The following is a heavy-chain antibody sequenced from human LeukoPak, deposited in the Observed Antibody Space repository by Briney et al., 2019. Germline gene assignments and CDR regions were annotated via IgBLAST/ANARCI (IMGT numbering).Heavy chain of an antibody. D-gene: IGHD3-10*01. CDR1: GYTFTGYY. CDR3: ATYYYGSGSYYRTFDY. J-gene: IGHJ4*02. V-gene: IGHV1-2*02. Sequence: ASVKVSCKASGYTFTGYYMHWVRQAPGQGLEWMGWINSNSGGTNYAQKLQGRVTMTRDTSISTAYMELSRLRSDDTAVYYCATYYYGSGSYYRTFDYWGQGTLVTVSS. CDR2: INSNSGGT.